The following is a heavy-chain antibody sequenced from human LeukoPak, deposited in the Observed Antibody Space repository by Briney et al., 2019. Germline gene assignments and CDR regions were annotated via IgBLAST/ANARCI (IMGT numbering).Heavy chain of an antibody. V-gene: IGHV4-39*01. CDR3: AKHYMGSYNNRGLDS. CDR2: ISYSGNT. Sequence: ASETLSLTCTVSGASISRSSHYWGWIRQPPGKGLEWIGTISYSGNTYYDPSLKSRLTISVDTSENRFSLRLSSVTAADTAVYYCAKHYMGSYNNRGLDSWGQGTLVTVSS. CDR1: GASISRSSHY. J-gene: IGHJ4*02. D-gene: IGHD3-10*01.